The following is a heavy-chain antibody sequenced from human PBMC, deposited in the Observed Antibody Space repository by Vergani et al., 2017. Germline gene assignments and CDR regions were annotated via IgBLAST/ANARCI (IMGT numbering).Heavy chain of an antibody. CDR3: AKVPGTTLYYYYYMDV. J-gene: IGHJ6*03. CDR1: GFTFSSYG. Sequence: QVQLVESGGGVVQPGRSLRLSCAASGFTFSSYGMHWVRQAPGKGLEWVAIISYDGSNQYYADSVKGRFTISRDNSKNTVYLQMNSLRAEDTAVYYCAKVPGTTLYYYYYMDVWGK. V-gene: IGHV3-30*18. CDR2: ISYDGSNQ. D-gene: IGHD1-7*01.